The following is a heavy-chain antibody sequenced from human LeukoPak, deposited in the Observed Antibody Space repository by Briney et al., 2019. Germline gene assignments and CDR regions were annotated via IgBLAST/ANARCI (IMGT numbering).Heavy chain of an antibody. CDR3: ARAPYYDFWSGYYSLDY. V-gene: IGHV4-34*01. J-gene: IGHJ4*02. Sequence: SETLSLTCAVYGGSFSGYYWSWIRQPPGKGLEWIGKINHSGGTNYNPSLKSRVTISVDTSKNQFSLKLSSVTAADTAVYYCARAPYYDFWSGYYSLDYWGQGTLVTVSS. D-gene: IGHD3-3*01. CDR1: GGSFSGYY. CDR2: INHSGGT.